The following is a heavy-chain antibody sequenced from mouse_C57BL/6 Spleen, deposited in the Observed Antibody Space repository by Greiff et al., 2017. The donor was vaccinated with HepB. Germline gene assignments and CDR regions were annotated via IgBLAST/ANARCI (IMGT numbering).Heavy chain of an antibody. CDR1: GYTFTSYW. V-gene: IGHV1-55*01. J-gene: IGHJ2*01. CDR2: IYPGSGST. CDR3: AMVGYSNSFDY. D-gene: IGHD2-5*01. Sequence: QVHVKQPGAELVKPGASVKMSCKASGYTFTSYWITWVKQRPGQGLEWIGDIYPGSGSTNYNEKFKSKATLTVDTSSSTAYMQLSSLTSEDSAVYYCAMVGYSNSFDYWGQGTTLTVSS.